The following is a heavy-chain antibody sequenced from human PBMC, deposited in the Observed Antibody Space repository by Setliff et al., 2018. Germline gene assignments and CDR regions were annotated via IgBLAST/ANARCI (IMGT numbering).Heavy chain of an antibody. CDR3: ARAPGRQDYHYMEL. D-gene: IGHD2-15*01. CDR1: GGAVSGDY. V-gene: IGHV4-59*02. J-gene: IGHJ6*03. Sequence: PSETLSLTCSVSGGAVSGDYWTWIRQPPGKGLEYIGYINYSGSTNYNPSLKSRVTVSVDTSRIHFSLKLRSVTAADTAVYYCARAPGRQDYHYMELWGKGTTVTVSS. CDR2: INYSGST.